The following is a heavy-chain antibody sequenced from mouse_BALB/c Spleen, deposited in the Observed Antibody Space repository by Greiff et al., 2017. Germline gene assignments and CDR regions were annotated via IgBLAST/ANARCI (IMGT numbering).Heavy chain of an antibody. CDR2: INPSTGYT. J-gene: IGHJ3*01. CDR1: GYTFTSYW. CDR3: ARSPGGALLTTGAKAPLSQSPQAWFAY. D-gene: IGHD2-13*01. Sequence: QVQLQQSGAELAKPGASVKMSCKASGYTFTSYWMHWVKQRPGQGLEWIGYINPSTGYTEYNQKFKDKATLTADKSSSTAYMQLSSLTSEDSAVYYCARSPGGALLTTGAKAPLSQSPQAWFAYWGQGTLVTVSA. V-gene: IGHV1-7*01.